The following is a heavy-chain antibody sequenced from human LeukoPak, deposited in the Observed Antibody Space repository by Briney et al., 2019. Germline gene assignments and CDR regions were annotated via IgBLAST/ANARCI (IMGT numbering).Heavy chain of an antibody. J-gene: IGHJ5*02. D-gene: IGHD3-10*01. CDR2: IHYTGST. Sequence: PSETLSLTCTVSGGSINSYYWSWIRQPPGKGLECIGYIHYTGSTNYNPSLKSRVTISVDTSKNQFSLKLSSVTAADTAIYYCARGGYYGSGNDFRFDPWGQGTLVTVSS. V-gene: IGHV4-59*01. CDR3: ARGGYYGSGNDFRFDP. CDR1: GGSINSYY.